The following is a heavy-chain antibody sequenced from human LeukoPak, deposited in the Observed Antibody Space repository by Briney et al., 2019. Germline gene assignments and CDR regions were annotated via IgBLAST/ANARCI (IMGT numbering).Heavy chain of an antibody. D-gene: IGHD6-13*01. V-gene: IGHV3-7*01. J-gene: IGHJ4*02. CDR1: GFAFSRYW. CDR3: ARDSPYSAGGQPADY. Sequence: PGGSLRLSCAASGFAFSRYWMSWVRQTPGKGLEWVANIKQDGSEKNYVDSVKGRFTISRDNAKNSLYLQMNSLRAEDTAVYYCARDSPYSAGGQPADYWGQGTLVTVSS. CDR2: IKQDGSEK.